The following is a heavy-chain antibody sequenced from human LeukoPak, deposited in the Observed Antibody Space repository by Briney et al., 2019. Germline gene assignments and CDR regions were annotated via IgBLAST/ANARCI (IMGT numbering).Heavy chain of an antibody. CDR3: ARRYSSSPFDY. J-gene: IGHJ4*02. V-gene: IGHV4-30-2*01. Sequence: SQTLSLTCAVSGGSISSGGYYWSWIRQPPGKGLEWIGEINHSGSTNYNPSLKSRVTISVDTSKNQFSLKLSSVTAADTAVYYCARRYSSSPFDYWGQGTLVTVSS. CDR2: INHSGST. CDR1: GGSISSGGYY. D-gene: IGHD6-6*01.